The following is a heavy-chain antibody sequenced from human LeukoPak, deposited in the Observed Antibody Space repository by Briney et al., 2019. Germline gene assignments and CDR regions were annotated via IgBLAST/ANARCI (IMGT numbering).Heavy chain of an antibody. D-gene: IGHD3-22*01. CDR3: ARGGPHDSSGYYFDY. J-gene: IGHJ4*02. CDR1: GFTFSSYA. V-gene: IGHV3-23*01. CDR2: ISGSGYGT. Sequence: GGSLRLSCAASGFTFSSYAMSWVRQAPGKGLEWVSAISGSGYGTYYADSVKGRFTISRDNAKNSLYLQMNSLRAEDTALYYCARGGPHDSSGYYFDYWGQGTLVTVSS.